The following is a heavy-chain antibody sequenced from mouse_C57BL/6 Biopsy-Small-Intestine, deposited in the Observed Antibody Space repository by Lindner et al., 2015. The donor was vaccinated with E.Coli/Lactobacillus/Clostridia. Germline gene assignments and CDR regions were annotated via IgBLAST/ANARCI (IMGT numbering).Heavy chain of an antibody. CDR3: TRDSNYYSVWYYQC. J-gene: IGHJ3*01. D-gene: IGHD1-1*01. CDR2: INPDSGNT. Sequence: SVKVSCKTSGYTFSSYLMHWVRQAPGQRLEWMGWINPDSGNTKYSQKFQDRVTITRDTAASTAYMELSSLRSEDTGVYYCTRDSNYYSVWYYQCWGQGTLVT. V-gene: IGHV1-84*02. CDR1: GYTFSSYL.